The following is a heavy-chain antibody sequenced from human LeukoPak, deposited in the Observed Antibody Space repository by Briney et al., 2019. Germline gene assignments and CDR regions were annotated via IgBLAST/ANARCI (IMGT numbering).Heavy chain of an antibody. Sequence: PGGSLRLSCAASGFTVSSNYMNWVRQAPGKGLEWVAVLYSAGNTFYADSVKGRFTISRDNSKNTLYLQMNSLRAEDTALYYCARLSQPQGAFDIWGQGTMVTVSS. CDR1: GFTVSSNY. CDR3: ARLSQPQGAFDI. D-gene: IGHD2-2*01. CDR2: LYSAGNT. V-gene: IGHV3-53*01. J-gene: IGHJ3*02.